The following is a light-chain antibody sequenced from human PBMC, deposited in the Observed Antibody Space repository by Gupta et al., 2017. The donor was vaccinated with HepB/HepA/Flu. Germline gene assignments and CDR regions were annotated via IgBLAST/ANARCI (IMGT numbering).Light chain of an antibody. Sequence: QSALTQPASVSGSPGQSITISCTGTSSDVGNCNYVSWYQQHPGKAPKLLIYDVTNRPSGVSNRFSGSKSGNTASLTXSXLQAEDXAYYYCSSCTTSNPDFFGTGTKVTVL. V-gene: IGLV2-14*03. CDR2: DVT. CDR3: SSCTTSNPDF. CDR1: SSDVGNCNY. J-gene: IGLJ1*01.